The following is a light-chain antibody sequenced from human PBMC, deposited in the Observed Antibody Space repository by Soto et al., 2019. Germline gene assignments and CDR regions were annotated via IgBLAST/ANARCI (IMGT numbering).Light chain of an antibody. J-gene: IGLJ1*01. CDR3: CSYAGSSTYV. Sequence: QSALTQPASVSGSPGQSITISCTGTSSDVWSYNLVSWYQQHPGKAPKLMIYEVSKRPSGVSNCFSGSKSGNTASLTISGLQAEDEADYYCCSYAGSSTYVFGTGTKLTVL. V-gene: IGLV2-23*02. CDR1: SSDVWSYNL. CDR2: EVS.